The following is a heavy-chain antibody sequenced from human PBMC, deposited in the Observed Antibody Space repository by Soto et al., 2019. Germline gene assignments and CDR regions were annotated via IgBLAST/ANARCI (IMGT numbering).Heavy chain of an antibody. V-gene: IGHV3-30*18. CDR2: ISYDGSNK. CDR3: AKDLNDILTAYYNPMDV. J-gene: IGHJ6*02. D-gene: IGHD3-9*01. CDR1: GFTFSSYG. Sequence: GGSLRLSCAASGFTFSSYGMHWVRQAPGKGLEWVAVISYDGSNKYYADSVKGRFTISRNNSKNTLYLQMNSLRAEDTAVYYCAKDLNDILTAYYNPMDVWGQGTTVTVSS.